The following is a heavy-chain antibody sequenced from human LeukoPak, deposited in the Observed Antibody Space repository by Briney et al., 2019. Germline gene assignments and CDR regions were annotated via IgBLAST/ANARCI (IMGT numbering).Heavy chain of an antibody. CDR3: AKADYYYYYMDV. CDR1: GFTFSSYG. Sequence: GGSLRLSCAASGFTFSSYGMSWVRQAPGKGLEWVSAISGSGGSTYYADSVKGRFTISRDNSKNTLYLQMNSLRAEDTAVYYCAKADYYYYYMDVWGKGTTVTISS. V-gene: IGHV3-23*01. J-gene: IGHJ6*03. CDR2: ISGSGGST.